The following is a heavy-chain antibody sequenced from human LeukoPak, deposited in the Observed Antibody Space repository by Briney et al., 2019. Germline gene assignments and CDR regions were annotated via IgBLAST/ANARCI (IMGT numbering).Heavy chain of an antibody. J-gene: IGHJ5*02. V-gene: IGHV4-34*01. CDR1: GFTVSSNY. D-gene: IGHD3-3*01. CDR3: AREYYDFWSGLPPNWFDP. CDR2: INHSGST. Sequence: GSLRLSCAASGFTVSSNYMSWVRQAPGKGLEWIGEINHSGSTNYNPSLKSRVTISVDTSKNQFSLKLSSVTAADTAVYYCAREYYDFWSGLPPNWFDPWGQGTLVTVSS.